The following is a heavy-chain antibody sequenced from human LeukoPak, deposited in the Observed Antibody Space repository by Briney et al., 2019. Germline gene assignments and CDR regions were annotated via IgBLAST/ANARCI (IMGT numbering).Heavy chain of an antibody. CDR3: ARTPSGDYFDY. CDR1: GYSFTSYW. J-gene: IGHJ4*02. D-gene: IGHD3-10*01. CDR2: IYPGDSDT. Sequence: GEALKISCKGSGYSFTSYWIGWVRQMPGKGLEWMGIIYPGDSDTRYSPSLQGQVTISADKSISTAYLQWSSLKASNTAMYYCARTPSGDYFDYWGQGTLVTVSS. V-gene: IGHV5-51*01.